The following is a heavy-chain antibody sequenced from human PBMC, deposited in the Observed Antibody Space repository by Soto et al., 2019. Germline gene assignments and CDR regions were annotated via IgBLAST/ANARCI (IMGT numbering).Heavy chain of an antibody. CDR1: GGSFSAHY. V-gene: IGHV4-34*01. Sequence: SETLSLTCAIYGGSFSAHYWNWIRQPPGKGLEWIGEINDSGSTNYNPSLKSRVTMSVDTSKNQFSLKLSSVTAADTAVYFCAQIAAAGRGLFDYRGQGALVTAPQ. CDR2: INDSGST. CDR3: AQIAAAGRGLFDY. D-gene: IGHD6-13*01. J-gene: IGHJ4*02.